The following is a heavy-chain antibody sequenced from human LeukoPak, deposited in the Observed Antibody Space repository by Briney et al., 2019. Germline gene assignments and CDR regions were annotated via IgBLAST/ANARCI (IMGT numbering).Heavy chain of an antibody. Sequence: SETLSLTCTVSGGYISSYYWSWIRQPPGKGLEWIGYNYYSGSCNYNPSLKRRVTLQLDRPKNQFPLKLTALTAAHTAVYYFAVTTEEGYSYDCFYYYYMDVWGKGTTVTISS. J-gene: IGHJ6*03. D-gene: IGHD5-18*01. CDR2: NYYSGSC. V-gene: IGHV4-59*01. CDR3: AVTTEEGYSYDCFYYYYMDV. CDR1: GGYISSYY.